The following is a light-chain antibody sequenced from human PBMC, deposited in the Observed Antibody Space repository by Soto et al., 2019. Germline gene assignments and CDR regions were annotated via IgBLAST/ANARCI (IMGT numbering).Light chain of an antibody. J-gene: IGKJ5*01. CDR1: QSISSY. CDR2: AAS. V-gene: IGKV1-39*01. CDR3: QQNYSTPPIT. Sequence: PMTQSPSSLSASVGDRLTITCRASQSISSYLNWYQQQTRKAPQLLLYAASTLQSGVPSRFCSSAGATAYTLPTSSLQPEDFSAYYCQQNYSTPPITFGQGTRLEIK.